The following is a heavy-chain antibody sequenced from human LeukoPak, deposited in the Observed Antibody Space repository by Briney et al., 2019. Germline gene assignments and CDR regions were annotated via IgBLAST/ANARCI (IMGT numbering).Heavy chain of an antibody. CDR2: IIQISPTA. Sequence: ASVKYSCQASGGAFTGHAISWGRQAPGQGLEWIGGIIQISPTANYAQKFQGRLTITMDEFTTTAIMELTRLRSEDTAVYYCARGRVSDSTLVSWFDSWGPGTLVTVSS. J-gene: IGHJ5*01. CDR1: GGAFTGHA. CDR3: ARGRVSDSTLVSWFDS. D-gene: IGHD5-18*01. V-gene: IGHV1-69*05.